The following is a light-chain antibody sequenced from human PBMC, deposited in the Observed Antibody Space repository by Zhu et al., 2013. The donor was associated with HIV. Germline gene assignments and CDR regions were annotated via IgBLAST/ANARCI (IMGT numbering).Light chain of an antibody. CDR2: DDS. CDR3: QVWDTYSDHYV. CDR1: NIGGKG. V-gene: IGLV3-21*02. Sequence: SYVLTQPPSVSVAPGETAKITCGGNNIGGKGVHWYQQKPGHAPVLVLHDDSDRPSGIPERFSGSNSENTATLTISRVEAGDEADYFCQVWDTYSDHYVFGTGTQVTVL. J-gene: IGLJ1*01.